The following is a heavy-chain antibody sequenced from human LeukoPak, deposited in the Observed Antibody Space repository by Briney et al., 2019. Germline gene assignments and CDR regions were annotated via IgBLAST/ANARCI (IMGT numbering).Heavy chain of an antibody. V-gene: IGHV3-21*01. CDR2: ISSSSSYI. Sequence: GTSLRLSCAASGFTFSSYSMNWVRQAPGKGLEWVSSISSSSSYIYYADSVKGRFTISRDNAKNSLYLQMNSLRAEDTAVYYCARERSRRFDPWGQGTLVTVSS. CDR1: GFTFSSYS. J-gene: IGHJ5*02. CDR3: ARERSRRFDP.